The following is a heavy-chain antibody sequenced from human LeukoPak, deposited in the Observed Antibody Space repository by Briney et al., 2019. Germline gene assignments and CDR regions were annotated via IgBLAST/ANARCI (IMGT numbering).Heavy chain of an antibody. CDR1: GFTFSNYA. Sequence: PGRSLRLSCAASGFTFSNYAMHWVRQAPGKGLEWVAVISNDGNNKYYADSVKGRFTISRDNSKNTLYLQMNSLRAEDTAVYYCAKDFEYYDFWSGYSWDYWGQGTLVTVSS. CDR3: AKDFEYYDFWSGYSWDY. J-gene: IGHJ4*02. CDR2: ISNDGNNK. D-gene: IGHD3-3*01. V-gene: IGHV3-30-3*01.